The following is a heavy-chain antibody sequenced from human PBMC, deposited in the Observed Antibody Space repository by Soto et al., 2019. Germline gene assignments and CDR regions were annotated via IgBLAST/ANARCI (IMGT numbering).Heavy chain of an antibody. CDR2: IWFDGSHK. CDR3: VRGQAVSGTGYNYYVLDV. V-gene: IGHV3-33*01. J-gene: IGHJ6*02. CDR1: GFTFSEYG. Sequence: QVQLVESGGGVVQPGTSVRLTCAASGFTFSEYGMHWVRQAPGKGLEWMAVIWFDGSHKFYSDSVKGRLTISRDNAKNTVNVQVNDLRPEETAVYHCVRGQAVSGTGYNYYVLDVWGQGTTGTVSS. D-gene: IGHD6-19*01.